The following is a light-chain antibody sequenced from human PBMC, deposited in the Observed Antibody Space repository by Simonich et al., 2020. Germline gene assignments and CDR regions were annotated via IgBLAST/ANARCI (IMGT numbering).Light chain of an antibody. V-gene: IGKV1-39*01. CDR2: AAS. Sequence: DIQMTQSPSSLSASVGDRVTITCRASQSISSYLNWYQQKPGKAPKLLIYAASSLQSGVPSRFSGSGSGTEFTLTISSLQSEDFAVYYCQQYNNWPPTFGGGTKVEIK. J-gene: IGKJ4*01. CDR3: QQYNNWPPT. CDR1: QSISSY.